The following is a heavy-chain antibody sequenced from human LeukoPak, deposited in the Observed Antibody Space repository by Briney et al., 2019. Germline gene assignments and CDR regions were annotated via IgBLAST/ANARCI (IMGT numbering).Heavy chain of an antibody. CDR2: INPSRGGT. J-gene: IGHJ3*02. Sequence: ASVKASCKASGYTFTDYYMHSVRQAAGQGLEWMGWINPSRGGTNYAQKFQGRVTVTRDTSISTAYMDLSRLRSDDTAVYYCARAGVWDYSDSSGYHNAAFDIWGQGTMVTVSS. CDR1: GYTFTDYY. D-gene: IGHD3-22*01. CDR3: ARAGVWDYSDSSGYHNAAFDI. V-gene: IGHV1-2*02.